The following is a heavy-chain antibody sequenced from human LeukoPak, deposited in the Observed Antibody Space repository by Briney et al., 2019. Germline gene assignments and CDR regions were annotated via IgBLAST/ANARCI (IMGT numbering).Heavy chain of an antibody. J-gene: IGHJ4*02. CDR2: IYYSGTT. V-gene: IGHV4-59*01. CDR3: ARGSSSGWYGFDS. CDR1: GGSISRYY. D-gene: IGHD6-19*01. Sequence: SETLSLTCTVFGGSISRYYWSWIRQPPGKGLEWIGYIYYSGTTNYNPSLKSRVTISVDTSKNQFSLKLNSVTAADTAVYYCARGSSSGWYGFDSWGQGTLVTVSS.